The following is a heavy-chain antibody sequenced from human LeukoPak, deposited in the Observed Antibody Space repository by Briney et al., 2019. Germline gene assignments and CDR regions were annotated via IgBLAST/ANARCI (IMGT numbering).Heavy chain of an antibody. CDR1: GFTFSSYS. CDR2: ISSSSSTI. J-gene: IGHJ6*02. V-gene: IGHV3-48*04. Sequence: GGSLRLSCAASGFTFSSYSMNWVRQAPGKGLEWVSYISSSSSTIYYADSVKGRFTISRDNAKYSLYLQMDSLRAEDTAVYYCARGRYYDYYGMDVWGQGTTVTVSS. CDR3: ARGRYYDYYGMDV.